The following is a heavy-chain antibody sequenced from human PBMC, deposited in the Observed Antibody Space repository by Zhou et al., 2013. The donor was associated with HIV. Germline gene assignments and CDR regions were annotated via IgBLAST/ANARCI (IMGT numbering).Heavy chain of an antibody. Sequence: QVQLVQSGAEVKKPGSSVKVSCKASGGTFSSYAISWVRQAPGQGLEWMGRIIPILGIANYAQKFQGRVTITADKSTSTAYMELSSLRSEDTAVYYCGLQGSSTSPLPPRYYYYMDVWGKGTTVTVSS. CDR1: GGTFSSYA. J-gene: IGHJ6*03. V-gene: IGHV1-69*04. D-gene: IGHD2-2*01. CDR3: GLQGSSTSPLPPRYYYYMDV. CDR2: IIPILGIA.